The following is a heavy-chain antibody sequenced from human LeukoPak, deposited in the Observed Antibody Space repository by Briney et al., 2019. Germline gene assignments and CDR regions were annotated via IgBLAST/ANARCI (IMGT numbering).Heavy chain of an antibody. J-gene: IGHJ6*02. Sequence: PSETLSLTCTVSGGSISSYYWSWIRQPPGKGLEWIGYIYDSGSTNYNPSLKSRVTISVDTSKNQFSLTLNSVTAADTAVYHCARQSDPYYHYGLDFWGQGTTVIVSS. CDR1: GGSISSYY. CDR3: ARQSDPYYHYGLDF. V-gene: IGHV4-59*01. CDR2: IYDSGST.